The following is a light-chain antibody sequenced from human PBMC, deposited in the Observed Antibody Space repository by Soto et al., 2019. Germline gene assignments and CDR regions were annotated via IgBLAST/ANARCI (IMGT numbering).Light chain of an antibody. V-gene: IGLV1-40*01. Sequence: QSVLTQTPSVSGAPGQRVTISCTGSSSNIGAGYDVHWYKQLPGTAPKLLIYGNSNRPSGVPDRFSGSKSGTSASLAITGLQAEDEADYYCQSYDSSLSGYVFGTGTKVTVL. J-gene: IGLJ1*01. CDR3: QSYDSSLSGYV. CDR1: SSNIGAGYD. CDR2: GNS.